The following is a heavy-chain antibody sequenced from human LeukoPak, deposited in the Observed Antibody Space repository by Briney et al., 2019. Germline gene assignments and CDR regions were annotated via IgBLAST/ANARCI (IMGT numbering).Heavy chain of an antibody. CDR2: INPNSGGT. D-gene: IGHD5-18*01. V-gene: IGHV1-2*02. CDR1: GYTFTGYY. J-gene: IGHJ4*02. Sequence: GASVKVSCKASGYTFTGYYMHWVRQAPGQGLEWMGWINPNSGGTNYARKFQGRVTMTRDTSISTAYMELSRLRSDDTAVYYCARESGYSYATPFDYWGQGTLVTVSS. CDR3: ARESGYSYATPFDY.